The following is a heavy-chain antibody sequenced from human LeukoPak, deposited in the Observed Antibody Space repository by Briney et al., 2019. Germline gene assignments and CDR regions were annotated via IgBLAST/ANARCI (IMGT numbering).Heavy chain of an antibody. V-gene: IGHV3-23*01. CDR3: GKTTVGYSSGQKPAWPVDY. Sequence: GGSLRLSCEASGFTFGSHAMYWVRQAPGKGLEWVAGIFGSGGSPHYADPVKGRFTISRDNSRNTVYLQINSLRAEDTAVYYCGKTTVGYSSGQKPAWPVDYWGQGALVTVSS. CDR1: GFTFGSHA. CDR2: IFGSGGSP. J-gene: IGHJ4*02. D-gene: IGHD5-18*01.